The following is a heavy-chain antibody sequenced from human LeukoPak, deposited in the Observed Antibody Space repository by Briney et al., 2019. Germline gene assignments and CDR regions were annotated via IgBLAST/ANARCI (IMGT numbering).Heavy chain of an antibody. J-gene: IGHJ4*01. D-gene: IGHD3-10*01. CDR2: IYSGGST. CDR1: GATVNSNY. Sequence: GGSLRLSCVVSGATVNSNYMRWFRQAPGKGLEWVSVIYSGGSTYYADSVKGRFTISRDISKNTLYLQMNDLRAEDTAVYYCARDFSGYWGQGTLVTVSS. CDR3: ARDFSGY. V-gene: IGHV3-66*01.